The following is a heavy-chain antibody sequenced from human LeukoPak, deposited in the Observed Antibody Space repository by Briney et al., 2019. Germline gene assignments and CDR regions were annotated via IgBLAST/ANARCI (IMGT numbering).Heavy chain of an antibody. CDR2: MNPNSGNT. J-gene: IGHJ5*02. V-gene: IGHV1-8*01. CDR3: ARDYGGNSGWFDP. CDR1: GYTFTSYD. D-gene: IGHD4-23*01. Sequence: ASVKVSCKASGYTFTSYDLNWVRQATGQGLEWIGWMNPNSGNTGYAQKFQGRVTLTRSTTISTAYMELRSLTSEDTAVYYCARDYGGNSGWFDPWGQGTLVTVSS.